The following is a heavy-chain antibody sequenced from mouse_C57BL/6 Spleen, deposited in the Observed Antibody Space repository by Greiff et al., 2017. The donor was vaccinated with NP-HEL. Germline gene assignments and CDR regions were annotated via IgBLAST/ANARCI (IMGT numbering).Heavy chain of an antibody. V-gene: IGHV1-76*01. D-gene: IGHD2-3*01. CDR1: GYTFTDYY. CDR2: IYPGSGNT. J-gene: IGHJ2*01. CDR3: ARGRDDLDY. Sequence: QVHVKQSGAELVRPGASVKLSCKASGYTFTDYYINWVKQRPGQGLEWIARIYPGSGNTYYNEKFKGKATLTAEKSSSTAYMQLSSLTSEDSAVYFCARGRDDLDYWGQGTTLTVSS.